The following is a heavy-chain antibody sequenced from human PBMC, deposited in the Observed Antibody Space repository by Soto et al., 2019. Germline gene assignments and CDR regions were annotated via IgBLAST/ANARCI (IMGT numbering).Heavy chain of an antibody. D-gene: IGHD1-1*01. V-gene: IGHV3-74*01. CDR1: GFTLSGYW. CDR3: ARGNEPRNTQTYSYFDS. CDR2: VNSDGSMT. J-gene: IGHJ4*02. Sequence: EVQLVESGGGLVQPGGSVRLSCAASGFTLSGYWMHWVRQVPGKGLVWVSRVNSDGSMTAYADSVKGRFTISRDNAKNTLYLQMNSRKADDTAVYSCARGNEPRNTQTYSYFDSWGQGTQVAVSS.